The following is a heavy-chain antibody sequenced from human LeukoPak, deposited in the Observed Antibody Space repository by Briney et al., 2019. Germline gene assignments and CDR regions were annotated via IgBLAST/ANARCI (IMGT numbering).Heavy chain of an antibody. CDR3: LRHSRVVAFDY. V-gene: IGHV4-59*08. CDR1: GVSISNHY. J-gene: IGHJ4*02. D-gene: IGHD2-15*01. CDR2: IYYTGNT. Sequence: SETLSLTCTVSGVSISNHYSSWIRQPPGKGLEWIGYIYYTGNTNYNPSLKSRVIISEDTSKNQVSLKLSSVTAADTAVYYCLRHSRVVAFDYWGQGNLVTVSS.